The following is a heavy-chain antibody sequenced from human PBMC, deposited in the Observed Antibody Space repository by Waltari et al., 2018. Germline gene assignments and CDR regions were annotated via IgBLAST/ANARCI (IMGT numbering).Heavy chain of an antibody. CDR3: ARGGNYYDSSGFDY. D-gene: IGHD3-22*01. Sequence: QVQLVQSGAEVKKPGASVQVSCKASGYTFTGYYMHWVRQAPGQGLEWMGRINPNRGGTNYAQKFQGRVTMTRDTAISTAYMELSRLRSDDTAVYYCARGGNYYDSSGFDYWGQGTLVTVSS. V-gene: IGHV1-2*06. CDR2: INPNRGGT. CDR1: GYTFTGYY. J-gene: IGHJ4*02.